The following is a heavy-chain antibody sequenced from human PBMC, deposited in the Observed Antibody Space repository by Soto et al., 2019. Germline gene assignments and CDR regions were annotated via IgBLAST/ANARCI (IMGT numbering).Heavy chain of an antibody. D-gene: IGHD1-1*01. J-gene: IGHJ4*02. CDR3: VRGPYNYNSRYFDY. V-gene: IGHV4-34*01. CDR2: INHSGIT. Sequence: SETLSLTCTVSGGSFSGYFWTWIRQPPGKGLEWLAEINHSGITNYNPSVESRVSMSVDTSKNQFSLRLYSVTAADTAVYYCVRGPYNYNSRYFDYWGQGTQVTVSS. CDR1: GGSFSGYF.